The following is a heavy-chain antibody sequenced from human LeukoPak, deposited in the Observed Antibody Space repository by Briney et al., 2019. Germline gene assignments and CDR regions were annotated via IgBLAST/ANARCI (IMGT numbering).Heavy chain of an antibody. V-gene: IGHV1-18*01. CDR3: ARVRGRAVTNCYYYMDV. CDR2: ISTYNGNT. Sequence: ASVKVSCKASGYTFTSYGISWVRHAPGQGLEWMGGISTYNGNTNNAQKLQGRVTMTTDTSTSTAYMELRRLRSDDTAVYYCARVRGRAVTNCYYYMDVWGKGTTVTVSS. CDR1: GYTFTSYG. J-gene: IGHJ6*03. D-gene: IGHD3-10*01.